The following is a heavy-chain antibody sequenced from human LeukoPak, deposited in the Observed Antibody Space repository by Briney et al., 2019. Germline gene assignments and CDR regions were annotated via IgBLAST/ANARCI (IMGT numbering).Heavy chain of an antibody. Sequence: SVKVSCKASGGTFSSYAINWVRQAPGQGLEWMGGIIPIFGTANYAQKFQGRVTITADESTSTAYMELSSLRSEDTAVYYCARGGDYGDYGGNYYYYGMDVWGQGTTVTVSS. CDR1: GGTFSSYA. CDR2: IIPIFGTA. CDR3: ARGGDYGDYGGNYYYYGMDV. V-gene: IGHV1-69*13. J-gene: IGHJ6*02. D-gene: IGHD4-17*01.